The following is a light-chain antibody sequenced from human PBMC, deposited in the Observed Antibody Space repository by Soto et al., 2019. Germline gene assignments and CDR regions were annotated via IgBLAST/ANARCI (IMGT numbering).Light chain of an antibody. CDR1: SGDFGGYNY. V-gene: IGLV2-8*01. CDR2: EVS. CDR3: SSYAGSNNFEV. J-gene: IGLJ1*01. Sequence: QSVLTQPPSASGSPGQSVTISCTGTSGDFGGYNYVSWYQQHPGKAPKLMIYEVSKRPSGVPDRFSGSKSGNTASLTVSGLQAEDEADYYCSSYAGSNNFEVFGTGTKVTVL.